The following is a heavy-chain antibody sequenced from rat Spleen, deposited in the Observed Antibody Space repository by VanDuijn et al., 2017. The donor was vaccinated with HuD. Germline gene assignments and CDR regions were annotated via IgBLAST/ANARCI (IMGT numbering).Heavy chain of an antibody. V-gene: IGHV5-31*01. D-gene: IGHD1-2*01. Sequence: EVQLVESGGGLVQPGRSLKLSCVTSGFKFNNYWVTWIRQAPGKGLEWVASITNTGGSTYYPDSVKGRVTVSRDNVKSTLYLQMNSLRSEDKATYYCTREGTIAALAYWGQGVMVTVSS. CDR2: ITNTGGST. J-gene: IGHJ2*01. CDR3: TREGTIAALAY. CDR1: GFKFNNYW.